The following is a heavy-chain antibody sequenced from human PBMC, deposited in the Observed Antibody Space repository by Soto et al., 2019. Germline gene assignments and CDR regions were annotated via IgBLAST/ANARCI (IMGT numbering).Heavy chain of an antibody. Sequence: ASVKVSCKASGYTFTGYYIHWVRQAPGQGLEWMGWIKPNSGGTNYAQKFQGRVTMTRDTSISTAYMELSRLRSDDTAVYYCAGEDYGDAIDYWGPGSMTAVSS. CDR3: AGEDYGDAIDY. CDR1: GYTFTGYY. D-gene: IGHD4-17*01. J-gene: IGHJ4*02. V-gene: IGHV1-2*02. CDR2: IKPNSGGT.